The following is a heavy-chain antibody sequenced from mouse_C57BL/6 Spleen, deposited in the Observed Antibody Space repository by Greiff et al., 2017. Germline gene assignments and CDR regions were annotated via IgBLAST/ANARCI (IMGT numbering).Heavy chain of an antibody. Sequence: VQLQQSGPELVKPGASVKIPCKASGYTFTDYNMDWVKQSHGKSIEWIGDINPNNGGTIYNQKFKGKATLTVDKSSSTAYMELRSLTSEDTAVYYCARSPYDYDGHYYAMDYWGQGTSVTVSS. J-gene: IGHJ4*01. V-gene: IGHV1-18*01. CDR2: INPNNGGT. CDR1: GYTFTDYN. CDR3: ARSPYDYDGHYYAMDY. D-gene: IGHD2-4*01.